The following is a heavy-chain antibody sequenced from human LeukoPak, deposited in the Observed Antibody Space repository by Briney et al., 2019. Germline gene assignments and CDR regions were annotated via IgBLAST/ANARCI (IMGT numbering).Heavy chain of an antibody. CDR3: ARGLADFWSGPIDY. CDR1: GFTVSSNY. D-gene: IGHD3-3*01. V-gene: IGHV3-53*01. J-gene: IGHJ4*02. CDR2: IYSGGST. Sequence: GGSLRLSCAASGFTVSSNYMSWVRQAPGKGLEWVSVIYSGGSTYYADSVKGRFTISRDNSKNTLYLQMNSLRAEDTAVYYCARGLADFWSGPIDYWGQGTLVTVSS.